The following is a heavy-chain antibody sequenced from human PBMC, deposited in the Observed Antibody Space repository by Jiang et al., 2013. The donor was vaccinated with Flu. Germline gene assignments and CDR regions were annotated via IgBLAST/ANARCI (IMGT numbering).Heavy chain of an antibody. CDR2: VYSTGST. J-gene: IGHJ4*02. Sequence: PGLVKPSGTLSLTCSVSGGSVDGSVSSYYWTWLRQPPGKGLEWIGNVYSTGSTNYNPSLKSRVTISVDASKNQFSLKLSSVTAADTAIYSCASRSPGSWTPFDSWGQGLLVTVSS. V-gene: IGHV4-59*02. D-gene: IGHD6-13*01. CDR3: ASRSPGSWTPFDS. CDR1: GGSVDGSVSSYY.